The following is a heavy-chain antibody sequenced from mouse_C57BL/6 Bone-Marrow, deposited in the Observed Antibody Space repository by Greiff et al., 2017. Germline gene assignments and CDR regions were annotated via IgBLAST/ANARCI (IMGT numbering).Heavy chain of an antibody. V-gene: IGHV1-54*01. CDR2: INPGSGGT. J-gene: IGHJ3*01. CDR1: GYAFTNYL. CDR3: AIYDYPAWFAY. Sequence: VKLMESGAELVRPGTSVKVSCKASGYAFTNYLIEWVKQRPGQGLEWIGVINPGSGGTNYNEKFKGKATLTADKSSSTAYMQLSSLTSEDSAVYFCAIYDYPAWFAYWGQGTLVTVSA. D-gene: IGHD2-4*01.